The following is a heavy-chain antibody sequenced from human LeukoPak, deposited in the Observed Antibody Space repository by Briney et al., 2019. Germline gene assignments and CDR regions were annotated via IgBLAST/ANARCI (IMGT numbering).Heavy chain of an antibody. J-gene: IGHJ4*02. CDR2: ISGRTDIT. V-gene: IGHV3-23*01. D-gene: IGHD2-2*01. CDR1: RFIFNRYA. CDR3: ARGKGIPAAMFDY. Sequence: GGSLRLSCAASRFIFNRYAMTWVRQAPGTGLKWVSVISGRTDITDYADSVKGRFTISRDNSKNTLYLQMNSLRAEDTAVYYCARGKGIPAAMFDYWGQGTLVTVSS.